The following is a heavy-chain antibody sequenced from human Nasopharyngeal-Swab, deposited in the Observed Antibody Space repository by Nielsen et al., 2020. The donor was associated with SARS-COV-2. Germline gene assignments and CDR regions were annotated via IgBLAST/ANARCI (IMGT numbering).Heavy chain of an antibody. D-gene: IGHD3-3*01. CDR2: INPNSGGT. CDR1: GYTFTGYY. CDR3: AREEIFGVVIMGGGVDY. J-gene: IGHJ4*02. Sequence: ASVKVSCKASGYTFTGYYMHWVRQAPGQGLEWMGRINPNSGGTNYAQKFQGRVTMTRDTSTSTAYMELSRLRSDDTAVYYCAREEIFGVVIMGGGVDYWGQGTLVTVSS. V-gene: IGHV1-2*06.